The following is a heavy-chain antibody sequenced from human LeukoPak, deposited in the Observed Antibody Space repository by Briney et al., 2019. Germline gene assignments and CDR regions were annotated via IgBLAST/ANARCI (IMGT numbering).Heavy chain of an antibody. V-gene: IGHV1-69*04. CDR1: GGTFSSYA. CDR2: INPILGIA. Sequence: SVKVSCKASGGTFSSYAISWVRQAPGQGLEWMGRINPILGIANYAQKFQGRVTITADKSTSTAYMELSSLRSEDTAVYYCASLYGDQRNWFDPWGQGTLVTVSS. D-gene: IGHD4-17*01. CDR3: ASLYGDQRNWFDP. J-gene: IGHJ5*02.